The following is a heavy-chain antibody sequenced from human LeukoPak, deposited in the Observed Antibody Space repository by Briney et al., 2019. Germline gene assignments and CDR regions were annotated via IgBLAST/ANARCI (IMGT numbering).Heavy chain of an antibody. CDR1: GLTFSSFG. V-gene: IGHV3-30*18. CDR2: TSFDGGNK. J-gene: IGHJ6*02. D-gene: IGHD1-26*01. Sequence: GGSLRLSCAASGLTFSSFGMHWVRQAPGKGLGWVAVTSFDGGNKHYADSVKGRFTISRDNSKNTLYLQMNTLRVEDTAVYYCAKGRLLGAPWGMDVWGQGTTVTVS. CDR3: AKGRLLGAPWGMDV.